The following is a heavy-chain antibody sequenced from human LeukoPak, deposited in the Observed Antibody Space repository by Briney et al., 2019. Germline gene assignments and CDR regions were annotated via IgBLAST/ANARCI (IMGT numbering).Heavy chain of an antibody. CDR3: AREGYKGAAAGIGPLGY. Sequence: PSETLSLTCTVSGGSLSSYYWSWIRQPPGEGLEWIGYIYYSGSTNYNPSLKSRVTISVDTSKNQFSLKLSSVTAADTAVYYCAREGYKGAAAGIGPLGYWGQGTLVTVSS. CDR1: GGSLSSYY. J-gene: IGHJ4*02. V-gene: IGHV4-59*01. D-gene: IGHD6-13*01. CDR2: IYYSGST.